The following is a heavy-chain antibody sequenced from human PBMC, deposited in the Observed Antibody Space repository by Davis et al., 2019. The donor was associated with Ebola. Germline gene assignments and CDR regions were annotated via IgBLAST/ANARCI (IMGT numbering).Heavy chain of an antibody. CDR1: GFPFSNYA. V-gene: IGHV3-30*04. J-gene: IGHJ4*02. Sequence: GESLKISCAASGFPFSNYAMHWVRQTPDKGLEWVAVASHDGTTTYYEDSVKGRFTISRDNSKNTLYLQLNRLRSEDTAVYFCARAVPGKGDLDYWGQGTLVTVSS. CDR2: ASHDGTTT. D-gene: IGHD6-19*01. CDR3: ARAVPGKGDLDY.